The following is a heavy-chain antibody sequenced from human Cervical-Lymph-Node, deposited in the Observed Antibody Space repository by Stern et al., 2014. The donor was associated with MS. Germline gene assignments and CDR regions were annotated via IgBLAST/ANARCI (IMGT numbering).Heavy chain of an antibody. CDR1: GFTFRNAW. CDR2: IKSKTDGGTT. V-gene: IGHV3-15*01. D-gene: IGHD1-26*01. CDR3: TTLDRSYPYHYYGMDV. Sequence: EVQLVESGGGLVKPGGSLRLSCAASGFTFRNAWMTWIRQAPGKGLEWVGRIKSKTDGGTTDYAAPVKGRFTISRDDSKNTLYLQMNSLKTEDTAVYYCTTLDRSYPYHYYGMDVWGQGTTVTVSS. J-gene: IGHJ6*02.